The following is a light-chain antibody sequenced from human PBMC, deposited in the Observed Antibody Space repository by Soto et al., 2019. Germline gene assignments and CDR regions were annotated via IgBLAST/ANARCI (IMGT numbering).Light chain of an antibody. V-gene: IGLV1-44*01. Sequence: QSVLTPPPSVSGTLGQGVTISCSGSTSNIGENTVGWFQQLPGTAPKVLIYVTDKRPSGVPDRFSGSKSGTSAYLAISGLQSEDEADYYCAAWDGSLNGHVFGTGTKLTVL. J-gene: IGLJ1*01. CDR2: VTD. CDR3: AAWDGSLNGHV. CDR1: TSNIGENT.